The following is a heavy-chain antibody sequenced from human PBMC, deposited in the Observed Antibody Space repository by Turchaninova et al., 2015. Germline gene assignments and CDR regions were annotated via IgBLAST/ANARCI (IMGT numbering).Heavy chain of an antibody. CDR1: CDPITSSGYY. CDR2: VYHSGSS. CDR3: ARFAVSYYFES. J-gene: IGHJ4*02. V-gene: IGHV4-39*01. Sequence: QLQLPESGPGLVKPSATLSPTCTVSCDPITSSGYYWAWARRPPGKGLEWIGIVYHSGSSYYNPPLQSRVTVSVDTSKSQFSLKLVSVTAADTALYYCARFAVSYYFESWGQGTLVTVSS.